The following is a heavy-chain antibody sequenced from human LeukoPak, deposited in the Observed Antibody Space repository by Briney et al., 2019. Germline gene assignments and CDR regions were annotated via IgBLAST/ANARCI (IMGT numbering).Heavy chain of an antibody. CDR3: ARAMVRGVIGHYYGMGV. J-gene: IGHJ6*04. CDR1: GGSISSGGYY. V-gene: IGHV4-31*03. CDR2: IYYSGST. Sequence: SETLSLTCTVSGGSISSGGYYWSWIRQHPGKGLEWIGYIYYSGSTYYNPSLKSRVTISVDTSKNQFSLKLSSVTAADTAVYYCARAMVRGVIGHYYGMGVWGKGTTVTVSS. D-gene: IGHD3-10*01.